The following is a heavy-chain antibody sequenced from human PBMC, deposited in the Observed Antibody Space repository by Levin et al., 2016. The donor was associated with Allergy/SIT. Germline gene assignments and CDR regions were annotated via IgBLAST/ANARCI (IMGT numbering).Heavy chain of an antibody. CDR3: ARWVENNGNWGMDS. J-gene: IGHJ4*02. D-gene: IGHD7-27*01. CDR2: INQDGSDN. V-gene: IGHV3-7*01. Sequence: GGSLRLSCAGSGFTFSKHIMSWVRQAPGKGLEWLAKINQDGSDNSYVDSVKGRFTISRDNAKNSLYLQMNTLRAEDTAVYYCARWVENNGNWGMDSWGQGTLVTVSS. CDR1: GFTFSKHI.